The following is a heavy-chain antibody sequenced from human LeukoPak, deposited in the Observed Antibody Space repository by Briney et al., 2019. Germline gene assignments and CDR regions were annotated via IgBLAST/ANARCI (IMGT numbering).Heavy chain of an antibody. V-gene: IGHV3-23*01. Sequence: QTGGSLRLSCAASGFTFSNYAMSWVRQAPGKGLEWVSALGGSGINTYYADSVKGRFTISRDNSKNTLYLQMNSLGAEDTAVYYCAKNPPYYYYYMDVWGKGTTVTVSS. CDR1: GFTFSNYA. J-gene: IGHJ6*03. CDR3: AKNPPYYYYYMDV. CDR2: LGGSGINT.